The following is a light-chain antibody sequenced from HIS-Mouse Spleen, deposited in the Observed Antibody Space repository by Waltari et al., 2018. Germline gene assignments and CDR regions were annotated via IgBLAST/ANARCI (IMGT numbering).Light chain of an antibody. Sequence: ALTQPPAVSGSPRPSVTISFTGTSSHVCGYTYFSWYQQHPGKAPKLMIYDVSKRPSGVPDRFSGSKSGNTASLTISGLQAEDEADYYCCSYAGSYTLVFGGGTKLTVL. CDR2: DVS. V-gene: IGLV2-11*01. CDR3: CSYAGSYTLV. J-gene: IGLJ2*01. CDR1: SSHVCGYTY.